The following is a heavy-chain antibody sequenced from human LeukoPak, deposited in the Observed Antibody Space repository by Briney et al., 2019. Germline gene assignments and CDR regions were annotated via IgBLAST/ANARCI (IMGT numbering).Heavy chain of an antibody. V-gene: IGHV1-18*01. CDR1: GYTFTSYG. D-gene: IGHD1-1*01. Sequence: EASVKVSCKASGYTFTSYGISWVRQAPGQGLEWMGWISAYNGNTNYAQKLQGRVTMTTDTSTSTAYMELRSLRSDDTAMYYCATTRWTSERGGFDYWGQGTLVTVSS. CDR3: ATTRWTSERGGFDY. J-gene: IGHJ4*02. CDR2: ISAYNGNT.